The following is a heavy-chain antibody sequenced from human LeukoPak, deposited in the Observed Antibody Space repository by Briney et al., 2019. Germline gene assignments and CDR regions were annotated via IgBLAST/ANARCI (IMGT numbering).Heavy chain of an antibody. Sequence: SETLSLTCAVYGGSFSSYYWSWIRQPPGKGLEWIGEINHSRSTSYNPSLKSRVTISVDTSKNQFSPKLSSVTAADTAVYYCAYCGGDCYSLGFDYWGQGTLVTVSS. V-gene: IGHV4-34*01. CDR3: AYCGGDCYSLGFDY. D-gene: IGHD2-21*02. J-gene: IGHJ4*02. CDR2: INHSRST. CDR1: GGSFSSYY.